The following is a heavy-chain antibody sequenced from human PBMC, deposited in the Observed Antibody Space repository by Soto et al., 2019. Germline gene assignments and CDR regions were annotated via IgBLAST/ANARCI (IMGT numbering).Heavy chain of an antibody. CDR2: IYPGDSDT. D-gene: IGHD3-22*01. CDR1: GYSFTSYW. V-gene: IGHV5-51*01. Sequence: EVQLVQSGAEVKKPGESLKISCKGSGYSFTSYWIGWVRQMPGKGLEWMGIIYPGDSDTRYSPSFQGQVPISADKSXXTXXLQRGRLQASHTAMDYCARLGPRGAWLWSYYYGMDVWGQGTTVTVSS. J-gene: IGHJ6*02. CDR3: ARLGPRGAWLWSYYYGMDV.